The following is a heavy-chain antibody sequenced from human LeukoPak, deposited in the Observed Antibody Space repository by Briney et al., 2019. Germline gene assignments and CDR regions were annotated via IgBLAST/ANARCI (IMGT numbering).Heavy chain of an antibody. D-gene: IGHD2/OR15-2a*01. CDR2: VETDGIRT. V-gene: IGHV3-74*01. J-gene: IGHJ4*02. CDR3: ARDLYGPDY. CDR1: GFTFRIYG. Sequence: GGSLRLSCAASGFTFRIYGMNWVRHAPGKGLVWVSRVETDGIRTTYADSVKGRFTISRDNAKNTLYLQMNSLRAEDTAVYYCARDLYGPDYWGQGTLVTVSS.